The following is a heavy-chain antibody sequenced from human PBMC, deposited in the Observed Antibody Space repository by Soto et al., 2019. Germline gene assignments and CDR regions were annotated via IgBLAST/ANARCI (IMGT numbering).Heavy chain of an antibody. CDR1: SGSISSPNW. D-gene: IGHD1-1*01. J-gene: IGHJ3*02. Sequence: QVQLQESGPGLVEPSGTLSLTCAVTSGSISSPNWWTWVRQPPGKGLEWIGEIYHSGSTNYNPSLKSRVTISVDNSKSQLSLKLSSVTAADTAVYYCARGGTGAFDIWVHGSMVTVSS. CDR3: ARGGTGAFDI. V-gene: IGHV4-4*02. CDR2: IYHSGST.